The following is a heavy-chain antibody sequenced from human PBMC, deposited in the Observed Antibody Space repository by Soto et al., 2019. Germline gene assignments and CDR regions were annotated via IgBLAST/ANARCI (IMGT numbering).Heavy chain of an antibody. CDR1: GFTFSSYA. Sequence: HPGGSLGLSCAASGFTFSSYAMSWVRQAPGKGLEWVSAISGSGGSTYYADSVKGRFTISRDNSKNTLYLQMNSLRAEDTAVYYCAKDLVRGAMVPNWRYCSGGSCYSDTAEYFQHWGQGTLVTVSS. V-gene: IGHV3-23*01. CDR2: ISGSGGST. J-gene: IGHJ1*01. D-gene: IGHD2-15*01. CDR3: AKDLVRGAMVPNWRYCSGGSCYSDTAEYFQH.